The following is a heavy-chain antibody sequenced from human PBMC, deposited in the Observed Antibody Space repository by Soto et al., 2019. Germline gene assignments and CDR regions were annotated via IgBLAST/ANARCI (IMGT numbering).Heavy chain of an antibody. J-gene: IGHJ4*02. D-gene: IGHD3-10*01. V-gene: IGHV1-69*06. CDR3: ARTDYYGSGSSDY. Sequence: ASVKVSCKASGGTFSSYAISWVRQAPGQGLEWMGGIIPIFGTANYAQKFQGRVTITADKSTSTAYMELSSLRSEDTAVYYCARTDYYGSGSSDYWGQGTLVTVSS. CDR1: GGTFSSYA. CDR2: IIPIFGTA.